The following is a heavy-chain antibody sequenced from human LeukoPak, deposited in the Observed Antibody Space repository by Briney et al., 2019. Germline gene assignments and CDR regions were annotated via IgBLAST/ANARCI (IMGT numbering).Heavy chain of an antibody. Sequence: SVKLSFKSSGGTFSSYAISWVRQAPGQGLEWMGRIIPILGITNYAQKVQGRVTITADKSTSTAYMELRSLRSEDTAVYYCAREAPAYDFWSGYRNWFDPWGQGTLVTVSS. CDR3: AREAPAYDFWSGYRNWFDP. CDR1: GGTFSSYA. J-gene: IGHJ5*02. V-gene: IGHV1-69*04. D-gene: IGHD3-3*01. CDR2: IIPILGIT.